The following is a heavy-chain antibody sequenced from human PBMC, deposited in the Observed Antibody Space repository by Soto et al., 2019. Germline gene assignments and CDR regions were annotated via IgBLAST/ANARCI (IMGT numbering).Heavy chain of an antibody. CDR2: ISGGAGST. V-gene: IGHV3-23*01. J-gene: IGHJ4*02. CDR1: GFTFSSYA. CDR3: AKLMTTVTTPLDY. Sequence: GGSLRLSCVASGFTFSSYAMSWVRQAPGKGLEWVSDISGGAGSTYYADSVKGRLTISRDNSKNTLYLQMNGLRAEDTAVYYCAKLMTTVTTPLDYWGQGTLVTVSS. D-gene: IGHD4-4*01.